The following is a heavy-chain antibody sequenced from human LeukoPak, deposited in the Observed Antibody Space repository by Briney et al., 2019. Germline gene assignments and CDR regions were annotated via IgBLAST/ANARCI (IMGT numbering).Heavy chain of an antibody. J-gene: IGHJ4*02. Sequence: SVKVSCKTSGGTFSSYGISWVRQAPGQGLEWMGGIIPIFGTANYAQKFQGRVTITTDESTSAAYMELSSLRSEDTAVYYCARTPYDFWSGIRRGYFDYWGQGTLVTVSS. CDR3: ARTPYDFWSGIRRGYFDY. CDR2: IIPIFGTA. CDR1: GGTFSSYG. D-gene: IGHD3-3*01. V-gene: IGHV1-69*05.